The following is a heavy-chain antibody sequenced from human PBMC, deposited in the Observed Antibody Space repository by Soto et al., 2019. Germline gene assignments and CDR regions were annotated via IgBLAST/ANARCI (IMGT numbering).Heavy chain of an antibody. CDR2: IWYDGSNK. Sequence: PGGSMRLSCAASGFIFSSYGMHWVRQAPGKGLEWVAVIWYDGSNKYYADSVKGRFTISRDNSKNTLYLQMNSLRAEDTAVYYCASDRKRFGELLGLDYWGQGTLVTVSS. CDR3: ASDRKRFGELLGLDY. D-gene: IGHD3-10*01. CDR1: GFIFSSYG. J-gene: IGHJ4*02. V-gene: IGHV3-33*01.